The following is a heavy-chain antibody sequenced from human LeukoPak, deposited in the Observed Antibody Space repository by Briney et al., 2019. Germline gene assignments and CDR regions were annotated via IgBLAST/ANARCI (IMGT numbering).Heavy chain of an antibody. CDR1: GFIFDDYG. D-gene: IGHD3-22*01. Sequence: GGSLRLSCAASGFIFDDYGMTWVRQGPGKGLEWVSGINWDGYSTGYADSVRGRFTISRDNAKSTLYLQMNSLRPEDTALYYCVRDLRTDYDFDSWGQGTLVTVSS. CDR3: VRDLRTDYDFDS. CDR2: INWDGYST. V-gene: IGHV3-20*04. J-gene: IGHJ4*02.